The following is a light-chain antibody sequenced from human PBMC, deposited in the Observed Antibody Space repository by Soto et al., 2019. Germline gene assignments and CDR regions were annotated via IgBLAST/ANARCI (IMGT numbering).Light chain of an antibody. CDR1: QSLLYSSNNKNY. Sequence: DIVMTQSPDSLAVSLGERATINCKSSQSLLYSSNNKNYLDWYKQTPGHPPNLLISWASTRESGVPDRFTGSGFRSDFTLTILNMQAEDVAVYYCQQYWTTLLTFGGGNKV. V-gene: IGKV4-1*01. CDR2: WAS. CDR3: QQYWTTLLT. J-gene: IGKJ4*01.